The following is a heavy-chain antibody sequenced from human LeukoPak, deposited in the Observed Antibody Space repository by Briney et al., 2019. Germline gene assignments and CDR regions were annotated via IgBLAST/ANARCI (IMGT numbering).Heavy chain of an antibody. Sequence: SVKVSCKASGGTFSSYAISWVQQAPGQGLEWMGGIIPIFGTANYAQKFQGRVTITTDESTSTAYMELSSLRSEDTAVYYCAREYSGYDWSLDYWGQGTLVTVSS. D-gene: IGHD5-12*01. CDR2: IIPIFGTA. V-gene: IGHV1-69*05. CDR3: AREYSGYDWSLDY. CDR1: GGTFSSYA. J-gene: IGHJ4*02.